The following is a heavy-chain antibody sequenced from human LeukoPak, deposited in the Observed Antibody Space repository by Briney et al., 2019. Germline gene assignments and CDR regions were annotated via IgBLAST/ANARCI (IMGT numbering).Heavy chain of an antibody. CDR2: IYTSGST. Sequence: SETLSLTCTASGGSISSGSYYWSWIRQPAGKGLEWIGRIYTSGSTNYNPSLKSRVTISVDTSKNQFSLKLSSVTAADTAVYYCARHWQWLTRFDYWGQGTLVTVSS. CDR3: ARHWQWLTRFDY. D-gene: IGHD6-19*01. CDR1: GGSISSGSYY. V-gene: IGHV4-61*02. J-gene: IGHJ4*02.